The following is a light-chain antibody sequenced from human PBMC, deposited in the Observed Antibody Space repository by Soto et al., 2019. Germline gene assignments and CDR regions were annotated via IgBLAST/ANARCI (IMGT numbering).Light chain of an antibody. CDR1: SSDVGGYNY. J-gene: IGLJ2*01. CDR3: SSYATSSTVV. CDR2: DVI. V-gene: IGLV2-14*01. Sequence: QSALTQPASVSGSPGQSITSSCTGTSSDVGGYNYVSWYQQHPGKAPKLMIYDVINRPSGVSNHFSGSKSGNTASLTISGLQAEDGADYYCSSYATSSTVVFGGGTTLTVL.